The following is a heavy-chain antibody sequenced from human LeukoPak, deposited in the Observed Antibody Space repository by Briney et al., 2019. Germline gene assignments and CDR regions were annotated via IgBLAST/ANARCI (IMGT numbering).Heavy chain of an antibody. D-gene: IGHD1-1*01. V-gene: IGHV1-2*02. CDR3: ARYNWNDVVSALDY. J-gene: IGHJ4*02. CDR2: INPNSGAT. Sequence: ASVKVSCKVSGYTFSGYYIHWVRQVPGQGLEWMGWINPNSGATSYAQKFQGGVTLTRDTSITTFYMEVSRLRSDDTAVYFCARYNWNDVVSALDYWGQGTLVTVSS. CDR1: GYTFSGYY.